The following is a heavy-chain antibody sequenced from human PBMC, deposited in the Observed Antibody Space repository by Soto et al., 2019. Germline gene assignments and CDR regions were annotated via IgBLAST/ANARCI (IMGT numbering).Heavy chain of an antibody. CDR2: ISSTGKTV. V-gene: IGHV3-11*01. CDR3: AKPLRYCTSCEGRNYSYYMDV. CDR1: GFSLSDYY. D-gene: IGHD2-8*01. J-gene: IGHJ6*03. Sequence: QVQLAESGGGLVKPGGSLRLSCVASGFSLSDYYMSWIRQAPGKGPEWLSYISSTGKTVYYADSVQGRVTVSRDNAKNSLYLQMNSLRAEDTAVYYCAKPLRYCTSCEGRNYSYYMDVWGKGTTGSVSS.